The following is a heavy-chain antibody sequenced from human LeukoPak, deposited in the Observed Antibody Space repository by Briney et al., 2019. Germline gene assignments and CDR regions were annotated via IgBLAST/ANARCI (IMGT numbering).Heavy chain of an antibody. V-gene: IGHV4-61*01. CDR3: AREYSGFDY. D-gene: IGHD6-13*01. CDR1: GDPFSSNSKH. J-gene: IGHJ4*02. CDR2: IYYHGST. Sequence: SETLSLTCTVSGDPFSSNSKHKRSWIRQPPGKGLEWIGYIYYHGSTNYNPSLKSRVTFSVDTSKKQFSLKLRSVTAAETAVYYCAREYSGFDYWGQGTLVTVSS.